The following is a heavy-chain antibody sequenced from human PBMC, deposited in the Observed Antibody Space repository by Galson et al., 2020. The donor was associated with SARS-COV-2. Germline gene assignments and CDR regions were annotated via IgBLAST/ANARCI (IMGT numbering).Heavy chain of an antibody. CDR1: GFTFSNAW. Sequence: TGGSLRLSCAASGFTFSNAWMSWVRQAPRKGLEWVGRIKSKTHGGTTDYAAPEKGRSTIPRDDSKNTLYLQMNSLKTEDTAVYYCTTGTWYYDSSGYSNDAFDSWGQGTMDTVSS. J-gene: IGHJ3*02. CDR3: TTGTWYYDSSGYSNDAFDS. D-gene: IGHD3-22*01. V-gene: IGHV3-15*01. CDR2: IKSKTHGGTT.